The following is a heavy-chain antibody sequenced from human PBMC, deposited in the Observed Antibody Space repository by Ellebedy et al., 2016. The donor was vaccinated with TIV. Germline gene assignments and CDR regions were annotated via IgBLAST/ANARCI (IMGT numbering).Heavy chain of an antibody. Sequence: AASVKVSCKASGYSFSSYYMHWVRQAPGQGLEWMGIINPNDDTKYYAQNFQGRVTVTRDTSANTVYMELSSLRSEDTAVYYCARDRTGFWSGYPLDYWGQGTLVTVSS. CDR2: INPNDDTK. CDR1: GYSFSSYY. J-gene: IGHJ4*02. CDR3: ARDRTGFWSGYPLDY. D-gene: IGHD3-3*01. V-gene: IGHV1-46*01.